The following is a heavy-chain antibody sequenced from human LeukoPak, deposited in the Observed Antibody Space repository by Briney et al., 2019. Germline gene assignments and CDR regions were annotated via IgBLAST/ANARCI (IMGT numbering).Heavy chain of an antibody. CDR3: ARAEALSYCGGDCYPD. J-gene: IGHJ4*02. D-gene: IGHD2-21*02. CDR1: GGTFSSYA. V-gene: IGHV1-69*10. CDR2: IIPILGIA. Sequence: SVKVSCKASGGTFSSYAISWVRQAPGQGLEWMGGIIPILGIANYAQKFQGRVTITADKSTSTAYMELSSLRSEDTAVYYCARAEALSYCGGDCYPDWGQGTLVTVSS.